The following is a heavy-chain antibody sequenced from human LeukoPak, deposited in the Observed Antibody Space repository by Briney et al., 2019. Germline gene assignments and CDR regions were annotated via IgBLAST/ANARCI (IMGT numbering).Heavy chain of an antibody. Sequence: GGSLRLSCAASGFTFITYSMNWVRQAPGKGLEWVSSINQISSHIYYAESVRGRFSISRDNAKNSVYLQMNSLRAEDTAIYYCARDATQYLRYGYFDYWGPGILVTVSS. V-gene: IGHV3-21*01. CDR2: INQISSHI. D-gene: IGHD3-9*01. J-gene: IGHJ4*02. CDR3: ARDATQYLRYGYFDY. CDR1: GFTFITYS.